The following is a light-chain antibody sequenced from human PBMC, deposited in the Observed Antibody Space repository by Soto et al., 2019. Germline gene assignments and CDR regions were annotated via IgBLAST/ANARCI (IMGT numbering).Light chain of an antibody. J-gene: IGKJ2*01. CDR2: GAS. V-gene: IGKV3-20*01. Sequence: EIVLTQSPGTLSLSPGERATLSCRASQSVTSGYLAWYQQKPGQAPRLLLYGASNRATGIPDRFSGSGSGTHFTLTTSRLEPEDFAVYSCQQYGSSPYTFGQGTKLEIK. CDR3: QQYGSSPYT. CDR1: QSVTSGY.